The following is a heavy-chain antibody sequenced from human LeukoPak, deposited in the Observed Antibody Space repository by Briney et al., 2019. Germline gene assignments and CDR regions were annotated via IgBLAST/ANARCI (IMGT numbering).Heavy chain of an antibody. D-gene: IGHD6-13*01. J-gene: IGHJ4*02. CDR1: GGSISNYY. V-gene: IGHV4-4*07. CDR2: IYTSGNT. CDR3: ARESSTVSFDY. Sequence: SETLSLTCTVSGGSISNYYWSWIRQPAGKGLEWIGRIYTSGNTNYNPSLKSRVTMSVDSSKNQFSLKLSSVTAADTAVYYCARESSTVSFDYWGQGTLVTVSS.